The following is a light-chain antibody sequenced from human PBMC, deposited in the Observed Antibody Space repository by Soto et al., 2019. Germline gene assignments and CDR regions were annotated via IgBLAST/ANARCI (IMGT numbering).Light chain of an antibody. J-gene: IGLJ1*01. CDR2: DVS. CDR1: SSDVGGYNY. Sequence: QSALTQPASVSGSPGQSITISCTGTSSDVGGYNYVSWYQQHPGKAPKLMIYDVSNRPSGVSNRFSGSKSGNTASLTISGLQAEDEAYYCCTSYTSSSPYVFGTGTKVTVL. CDR3: TSYTSSSPYV. V-gene: IGLV2-14*01.